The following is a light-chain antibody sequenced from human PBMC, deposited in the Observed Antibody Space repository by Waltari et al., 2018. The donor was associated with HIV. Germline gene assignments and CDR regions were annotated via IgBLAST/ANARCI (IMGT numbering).Light chain of an antibody. Sequence: SSEVTQDPTVSVALGQTVRITCQGDSLRNYFPSWYQQKPGQAPVRVIYGENNRPSGIPDRFPGSPSGTTASLIIPGAQAEDEAEYYCNSRDSSGNRLVIFGGGTKLTVL. J-gene: IGLJ2*01. CDR2: GEN. CDR3: NSRDSSGNRLVI. CDR1: SLRNYF. V-gene: IGLV3-19*01.